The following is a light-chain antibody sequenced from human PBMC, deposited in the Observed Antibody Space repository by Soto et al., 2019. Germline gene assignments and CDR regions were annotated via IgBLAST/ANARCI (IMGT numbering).Light chain of an antibody. J-gene: IGLJ2*01. V-gene: IGLV2-14*01. Sequence: QSALTQPASVSGSPGQSITISCTGTSRDVGGYNYVSWYQQHPGKAPKLMIYDVSNRPSGVSNRFSGSKSGNTASLTISGLQAEDEADYYCSSYTSSSIVVFGGGTKLTV. CDR2: DVS. CDR1: SRDVGGYNY. CDR3: SSYTSSSIVV.